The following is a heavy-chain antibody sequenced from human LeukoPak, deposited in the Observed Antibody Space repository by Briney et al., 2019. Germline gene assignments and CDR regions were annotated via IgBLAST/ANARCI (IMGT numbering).Heavy chain of an antibody. CDR3: AATGSRYFDWSHCFDY. J-gene: IGHJ4*02. Sequence: PGGSLRLSCAASGFTFSDYYMSWIRQAPGKGLEWVSYISSSGSTIYYADSVKGRFTISRDNAKNSLYLQMNSLRAEDTAVYYCAATGSRYFDWSHCFDYWGQGTLVTVSS. V-gene: IGHV3-11*04. CDR2: ISSSGSTI. CDR1: GFTFSDYY. D-gene: IGHD3-9*01.